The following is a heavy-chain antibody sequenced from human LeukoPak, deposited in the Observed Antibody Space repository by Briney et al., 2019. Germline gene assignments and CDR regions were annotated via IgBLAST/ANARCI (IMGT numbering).Heavy chain of an antibody. CDR2: ISYDGSNK. CDR3: ARDQNLYYSSSWYDY. CDR1: GFTFSSYA. D-gene: IGHD6-13*01. J-gene: IGHJ4*02. Sequence: GRSLRLSCAASGFTFSSYAMHWVRQAPGKGLEWVAVISYDGSNKYYADSVKGRFTISRDNSKNTLYLQMNSLRAEDTAAYYCARDQNLYYSSSWYDYWGQGTLVTVSS. V-gene: IGHV3-30*01.